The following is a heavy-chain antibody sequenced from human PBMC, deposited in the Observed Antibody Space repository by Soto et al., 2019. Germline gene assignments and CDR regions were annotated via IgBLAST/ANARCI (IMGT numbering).Heavy chain of an antibody. Sequence: QVKLVESGGGVVQPGRSLRLSCAASGFTFSDYAIHWVRQAPGKGLEWVALISYDGSNKYYADSVKGRFTISRDNSKNTLYLQMNSLSAEDTAVYFCARLAGYDRSGYFDYWGQGTLVTVSS. J-gene: IGHJ4*02. CDR1: GFTFSDYA. CDR2: ISYDGSNK. D-gene: IGHD3-22*01. CDR3: ARLAGYDRSGYFDY. V-gene: IGHV3-30-3*01.